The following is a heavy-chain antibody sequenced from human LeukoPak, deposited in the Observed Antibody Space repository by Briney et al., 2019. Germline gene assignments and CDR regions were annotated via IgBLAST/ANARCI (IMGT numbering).Heavy chain of an antibody. Sequence: ATVKLSCTVSGYTFTSCDISWVRQPPGQGLEGMRWISAYNGNTNYAQKLQRRVTMTTDTSTSTAYMWLRSLRSDDTAVDYCARSMVRTYAPMDVWGKGTTVTVSS. V-gene: IGHV1-18*04. CDR2: ISAYNGNT. J-gene: IGHJ6*01. D-gene: IGHD3-10*01. CDR3: ARSMVRTYAPMDV. CDR1: GYTFTSCD.